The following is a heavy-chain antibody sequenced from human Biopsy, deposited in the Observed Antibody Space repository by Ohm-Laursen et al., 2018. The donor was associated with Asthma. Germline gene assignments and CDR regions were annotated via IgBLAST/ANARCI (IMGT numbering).Heavy chain of an antibody. CDR3: ARGDSSGWSHYYFDY. V-gene: IGHV3-53*01. Sequence: GSLRLSCAASGFTVSRDHMFWVRQAPGKGLEGVSVIYSGGTSDTADSVRGRFTISRDFYKNTLYLQMDSLRAEDTAVYYCARGDSSGWSHYYFDYWGQGTLVTVSS. CDR2: IYSGGTS. CDR1: GFTVSRDH. J-gene: IGHJ4*02. D-gene: IGHD6-19*01.